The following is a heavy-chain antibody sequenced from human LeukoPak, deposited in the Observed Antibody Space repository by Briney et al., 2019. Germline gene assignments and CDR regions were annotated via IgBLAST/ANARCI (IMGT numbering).Heavy chain of an antibody. D-gene: IGHD4-17*01. Sequence: ASVKVSCKASGYTFTSYGISWVRQAPGQGPEWMGWISAYNGNTNYAQKLQGRVTMTTDTSTSTAYMELRSLRFDDTAVYYCARRTSYGDYTYWGQGTLVTVSS. CDR2: ISAYNGNT. CDR1: GYTFTSYG. J-gene: IGHJ4*02. CDR3: ARRTSYGDYTY. V-gene: IGHV1-18*01.